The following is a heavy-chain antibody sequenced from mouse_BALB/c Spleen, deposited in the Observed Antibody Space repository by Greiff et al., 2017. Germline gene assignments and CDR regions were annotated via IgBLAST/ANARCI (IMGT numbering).Heavy chain of an antibody. CDR3: ARAGDADYGNSDWYFDV. D-gene: IGHD2-1*01. CDR2: INSNGGST. J-gene: IGHJ1*01. Sequence: EVKLVESGGGLVQPGGSLKLSCAASGFTFSSYGMSWVRQTPDKRLELVATINSNGGSTYYPDSVKGRFTISRDNAKNTLYLQMSSLKSEDTAMYYCARAGDADYGNSDWYFDVWGAGTTVTVSS. V-gene: IGHV5-6-3*01. CDR1: GFTFSSYG.